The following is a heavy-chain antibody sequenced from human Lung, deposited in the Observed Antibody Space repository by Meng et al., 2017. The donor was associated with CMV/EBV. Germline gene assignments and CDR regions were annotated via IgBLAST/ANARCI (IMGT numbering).Heavy chain of an antibody. CDR1: GFTFSSYS. CDR3: ARDFPTVDFWSGYCPGYYGMDV. D-gene: IGHD3-3*01. Sequence: GGFXRPXCAASGFTFSSYSMNWVRQVPGKGLEWVSYISSSSSTIYYADSVKGRFTISRDNAKNSLYLQMNSLRAEDTAVYYCARDFPTVDFWSGYCPGYYGMDVWXQETXVTV. J-gene: IGHJ6*02. CDR2: ISSSSSTI. V-gene: IGHV3-48*04.